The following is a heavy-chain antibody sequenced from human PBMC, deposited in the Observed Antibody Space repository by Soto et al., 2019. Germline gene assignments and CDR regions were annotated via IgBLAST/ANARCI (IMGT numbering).Heavy chain of an antibody. CDR3: AREVWDIVVVVAATYYFDY. J-gene: IGHJ4*02. CDR1: GFTFSSYS. CDR2: ISSSSSYI. D-gene: IGHD2-15*01. Sequence: EVQLVESGGGLVKPGGSLRLSCAASGFTFSSYSMNWVRQAPGKGLEWVSSISSSSSYIYYADSVKGRFTISRDNAKNSLYLQMNSLRAEDTAVYYCAREVWDIVVVVAATYYFDYWGQGTLVTVSS. V-gene: IGHV3-21*01.